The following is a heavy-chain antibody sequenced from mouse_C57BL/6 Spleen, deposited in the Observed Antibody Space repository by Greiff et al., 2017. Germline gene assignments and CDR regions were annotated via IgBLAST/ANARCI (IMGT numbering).Heavy chain of an antibody. Sequence: QVQLQQPGAELVKPGASVQLSCKASGYTFTSYWLHWVKQRPGQGLEWIGMIHPNSGSTNYNEKFKSKATLTVDKSSSTAYMQLSSLTSEDSAVYYCATYGNSYYYAMDYWGQGTSVTVSS. CDR2: IHPNSGST. CDR3: ATYGNSYYYAMDY. D-gene: IGHD2-1*01. J-gene: IGHJ4*01. V-gene: IGHV1-64*01. CDR1: GYTFTSYW.